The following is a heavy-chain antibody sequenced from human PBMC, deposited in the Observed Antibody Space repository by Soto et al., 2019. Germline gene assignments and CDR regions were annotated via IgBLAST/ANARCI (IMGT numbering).Heavy chain of an antibody. CDR3: ARGGYSSGWFTWDFDY. CDR2: MNPNSGNT. CDR1: GYTFTSYY. J-gene: IGHJ4*02. D-gene: IGHD6-19*01. Sequence: ASVKVSCKASGYTFTSYYINWVRQATGQGLEWMGWMNPNSGNTGYAQKFQGRVTMTRNTSISTAYMELSSLRSEDTAVYYCARGGYSSGWFTWDFDYWGQGTLVTVSS. V-gene: IGHV1-8*01.